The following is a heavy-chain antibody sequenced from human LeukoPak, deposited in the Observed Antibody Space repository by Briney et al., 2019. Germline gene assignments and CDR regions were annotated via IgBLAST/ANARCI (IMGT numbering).Heavy chain of an antibody. J-gene: IGHJ5*02. CDR1: GFTFSSYE. V-gene: IGHV3-48*03. CDR3: ARVQGNRYGRNWFDP. Sequence: PGGSLRLSCAASGFTFSSYEMNWVRQAPGKGLEWVSYISSSGSTIYCADSVKGRFTISRDNAKNLLYLQMNSLRAEDTAVYYCARVQGNRYGRNWFDPWGQGTLVTVSS. CDR2: ISSSGSTI. D-gene: IGHD5-18*01.